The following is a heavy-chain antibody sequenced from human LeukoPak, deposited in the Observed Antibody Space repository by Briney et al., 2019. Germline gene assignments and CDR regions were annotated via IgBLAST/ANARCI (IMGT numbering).Heavy chain of an antibody. D-gene: IGHD3-10*01. Sequence: SETLSLTCTVSGGSISSGSYYWSWIRQPAGKGLEWIGRIYTSGSTNYNPSLKSRVTISVDTSKNQFSLKLSSVTAADTAVYYCARGRSSLVRGYYYYYMDVWGKGTTVTISS. CDR2: IYTSGST. J-gene: IGHJ6*03. CDR3: ARGRSSLVRGYYYYYMDV. V-gene: IGHV4-61*02. CDR1: GGSISSGSYY.